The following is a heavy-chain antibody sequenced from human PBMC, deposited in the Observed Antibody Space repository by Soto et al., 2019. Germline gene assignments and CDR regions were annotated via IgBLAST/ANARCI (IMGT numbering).Heavy chain of an antibody. CDR2: ISAYNGNT. V-gene: IGHV1-18*01. D-gene: IGHD5-12*01. CDR1: GYTFTSYG. CDR3: AREVRGSPYFDY. Sequence: ASVKVSCKASGYTFTSYGISWVRQAPGQGLEWMGWISAYNGNTNYAQKLQGRVTMTRDTSTSTVYMELSSLRSEDTAVYYCAREVRGSPYFDYWGQGTLVTVSS. J-gene: IGHJ4*02.